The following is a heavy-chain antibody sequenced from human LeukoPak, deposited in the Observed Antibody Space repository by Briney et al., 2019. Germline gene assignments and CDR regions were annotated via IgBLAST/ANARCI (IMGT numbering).Heavy chain of an antibody. CDR2: FDPDDDVT. CDR3: VTIGGGTFNY. CDR1: GKKVIELS. D-gene: IGHD2-21*01. V-gene: IGHV1-24*01. J-gene: IGHJ4*02. Sequence: ASVKVSCKVSGKKVIELSIHRVRQAPGKGLDWMGGFDPDDDVTVYAQRFQGRPSMTEDAPTDTAYMEMTNLEFDDTAVYYCVTIGGGTFNYWGQGTPVTISS.